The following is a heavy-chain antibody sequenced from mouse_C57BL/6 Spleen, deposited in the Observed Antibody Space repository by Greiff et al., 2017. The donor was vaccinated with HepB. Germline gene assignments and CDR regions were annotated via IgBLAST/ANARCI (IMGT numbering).Heavy chain of an antibody. CDR2: IYPGDGDT. Sequence: VKLQESGAELVKPGASVKISCKASGYAFSSYWMNWVKQRPGKGLEWIGQIYPGDGDTNYNGKFKGKATLTADKSSSTAYMQLSSLTSEDSAVYFGAPGEGPAWFAYWGQGTLVTVSA. CDR1: GYAFSSYW. V-gene: IGHV1-80*01. J-gene: IGHJ3*01. CDR3: APGEGPAWFAY.